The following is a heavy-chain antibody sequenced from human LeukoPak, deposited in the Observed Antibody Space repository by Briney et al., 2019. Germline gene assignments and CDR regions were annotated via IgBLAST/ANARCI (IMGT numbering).Heavy chain of an antibody. V-gene: IGHV1-46*01. CDR3: ARSPSNGYHFDY. J-gene: IGHJ4*02. CDR2: INPSGGST. Sequence: ASVKVSCKASGYTFTSYYMHWVRQAPGQGLEWMGIINPSGGSTSYAQKFQGRVTMTRDMSTSTVYMELSSLRSEDTAVYYCARSPSNGYHFDYWGQGTLVTVSS. D-gene: IGHD3-16*02. CDR1: GYTFTSYY.